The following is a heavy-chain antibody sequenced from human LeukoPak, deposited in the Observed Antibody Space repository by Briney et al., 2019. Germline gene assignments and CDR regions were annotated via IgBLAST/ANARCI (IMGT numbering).Heavy chain of an antibody. CDR3: AKAAIAVAANFDY. CDR1: GFTFSRYA. J-gene: IGHJ4*02. CDR2: LSDNGGST. D-gene: IGHD6-19*01. V-gene: IGHV3-23*01. Sequence: GGSLRLSCAASGFTFSRYAMSWVRQAPEKGLEWVSTLSDNGGSTYYADSVKGRFAISRDNSKNTLYLQMNSLRAEVTAVYYCAKAAIAVAANFDYWGQGALATVSS.